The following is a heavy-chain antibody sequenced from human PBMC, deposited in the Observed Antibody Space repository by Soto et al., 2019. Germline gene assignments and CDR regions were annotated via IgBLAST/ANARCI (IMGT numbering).Heavy chain of an antibody. CDR2: IYYSGST. CDR3: ARLDYDSSGYYYYYYGMDV. J-gene: IGHJ6*02. Sequence: SETLSLTCTVSGGSISSSSYYWGWIRQPPGKGLEWIGSIYYSGSTYYNPSLKSRVTISVDTSKNQFSLKLSSVTAADTAVYYCARLDYDSSGYYYYYYGMDVCGQGTTVT. CDR1: GGSISSSSYY. V-gene: IGHV4-39*01. D-gene: IGHD3-22*01.